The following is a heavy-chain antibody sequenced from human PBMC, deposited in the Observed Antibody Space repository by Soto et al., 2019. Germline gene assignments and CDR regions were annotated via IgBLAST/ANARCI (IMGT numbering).Heavy chain of an antibody. J-gene: IGHJ6*02. D-gene: IGHD2-2*01. Sequence: QVQLVQSGAEVKKPGSSVKVSCKASGGTFSSYAISWVRQAPGQGLEWMGGIIPIFGTANYAQKFQGRVTITADESPSTAYMELSSLRSEDTAVYYCARVVPAALPAYYYGMDVWGQGTTVTVSS. V-gene: IGHV1-69*01. CDR1: GGTFSSYA. CDR2: IIPIFGTA. CDR3: ARVVPAALPAYYYGMDV.